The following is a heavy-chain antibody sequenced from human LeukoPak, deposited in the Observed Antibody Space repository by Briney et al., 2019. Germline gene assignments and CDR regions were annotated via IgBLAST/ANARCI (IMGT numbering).Heavy chain of an antibody. CDR1: GFTFSSYA. J-gene: IGHJ4*02. CDR3: ARGVTWDQLLFDY. CDR2: ISGSGGST. V-gene: IGHV3-23*01. D-gene: IGHD4-23*01. Sequence: PGGSLRLSCAASGFTFSSYAMSWVRQAPGKGLEWVSAISGSGGSTYYADSVKGRFTISRDNSKNTLYLQMNSLRAEDTAVYYCARGVTWDQLLFDYWGREPWSPSPQ.